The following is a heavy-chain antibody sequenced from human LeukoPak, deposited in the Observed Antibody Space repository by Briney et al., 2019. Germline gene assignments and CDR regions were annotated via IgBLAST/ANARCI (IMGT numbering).Heavy chain of an antibody. D-gene: IGHD1-26*01. V-gene: IGHV3-74*01. J-gene: IGHJ4*01. Sequence: GGSLRLSCAASGFSFISYGMQGVRQAPGKGLVWVSRINTDGSSTSYADSVKGRFTVSRDNAKNTVYLQVNSLRAEDTAVYFCTRELPREVALDYWGQGTLVTVSS. CDR2: INTDGSST. CDR1: GFSFISYG. CDR3: TRELPREVALDY.